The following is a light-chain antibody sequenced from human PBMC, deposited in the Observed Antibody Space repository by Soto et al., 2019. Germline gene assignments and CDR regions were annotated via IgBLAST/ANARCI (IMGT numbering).Light chain of an antibody. J-gene: IGLJ1*01. CDR2: DVS. CDR3: CYYAASSTHV. Sequence: QSALTQPRSVSGSPGQSVTISCTGTSSDVGGYNYVSWYQQHPGKAPKLMIYDVSKRPSGVPDRFSGPKSGNPASLTISGLEAEGEADYHRCYYAASSTHVFGTGTKVT. V-gene: IGLV2-11*01. CDR1: SSDVGGYNY.